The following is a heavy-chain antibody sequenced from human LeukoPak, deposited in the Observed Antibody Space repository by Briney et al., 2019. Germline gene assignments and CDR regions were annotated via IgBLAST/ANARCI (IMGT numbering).Heavy chain of an antibody. J-gene: IGHJ4*02. D-gene: IGHD2-8*01. CDR1: GGTFSSYA. Sequence: SVTVSCKASGGTFSSYAISWVRQAPGQGLEWMGGIIPIFGTANYAQKFQGRVTITADESTSTAYMELSSLRSEDTAVYYCARDLAGGTDYCTNGVCSGGYWGQGTLVTVSS. CDR3: ARDLAGGTDYCTNGVCSGGY. CDR2: IIPIFGTA. V-gene: IGHV1-69*01.